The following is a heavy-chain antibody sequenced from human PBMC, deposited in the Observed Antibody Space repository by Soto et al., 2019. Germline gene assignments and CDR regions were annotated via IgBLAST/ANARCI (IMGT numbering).Heavy chain of an antibody. CDR1: GGSISSGGYS. J-gene: IGHJ6*02. CDR2: IYHSGST. D-gene: IGHD6-19*01. V-gene: IGHV4-30-2*01. CDR3: ARWQWLVRYYGMDV. Sequence: SETLSLTCAVSGGSISSGGYSWSWIRQPPGKGLEWIGYIYHSGSTYYNPSLKSRVTISVDRSKNQFSLKLSSVTAADTAVYYCARWQWLVRYYGMDVWGQGTTVTVSS.